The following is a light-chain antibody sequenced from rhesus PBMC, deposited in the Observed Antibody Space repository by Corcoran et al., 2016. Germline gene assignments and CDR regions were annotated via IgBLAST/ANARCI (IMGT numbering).Light chain of an antibody. J-gene: IGKJ2*01. Sequence: DIQMTQSPSSLSASVGDRVTITCRASQGISNYLAWYQQKQGKAPKVLIYRESNLETGVPSRFSGRGSWTNFTLIITSLQPEDLATYYCQQHNNLPYNFGQGTKVEIK. CDR2: RES. CDR1: QGISNY. CDR3: QQHNNLPYN. V-gene: IGKV1-69*01.